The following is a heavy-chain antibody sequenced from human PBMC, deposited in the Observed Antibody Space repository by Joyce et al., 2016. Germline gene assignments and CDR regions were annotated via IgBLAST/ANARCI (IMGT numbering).Heavy chain of an antibody. J-gene: IGHJ4*02. V-gene: IGHV3-53*01. CDR2: IYRGGTP. Sequence: EVQLVESGGGLIQSGGSLRLSCGASGFIVSSYYMTWVRQAPGKGLGWVSLIYRGGTPYYADSVKGRFTISRDNSKNMVYLQMNSLRAEDTAVYYCARSSSDYDSIFNNWGQGTLVTVSS. CDR1: GFIVSSYY. CDR3: ARSSSDYDSIFNN. D-gene: IGHD5-12*01.